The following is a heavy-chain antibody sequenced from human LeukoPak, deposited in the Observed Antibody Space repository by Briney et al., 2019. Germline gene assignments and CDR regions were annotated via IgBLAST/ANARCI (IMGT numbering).Heavy chain of an antibody. V-gene: IGHV3-23*01. D-gene: IGHD2-15*01. CDR3: AKEWSGYYGMDV. J-gene: IGHJ6*02. CDR1: GFTFSSYA. Sequence: GGSLRLSCAASGFTFSSYAMIWVRQAPGKGLEWVSGISGSGGSTYYADSVKGRFTISRDNSKNTLHLQMNSLRAEYTAVYYCAKEWSGYYGMDVWGQGTTVTVSS. CDR2: ISGSGGST.